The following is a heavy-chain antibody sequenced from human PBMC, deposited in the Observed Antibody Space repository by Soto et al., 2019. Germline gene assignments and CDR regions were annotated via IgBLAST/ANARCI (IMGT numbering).Heavy chain of an antibody. CDR1: GGTFSSYA. V-gene: IGHV1-69*13. CDR3: ARDITMVRGVIIYYYYGMDV. Sequence: SVKVSCKASGGTFSSYAISWVRQAPGQGLEWMGGIIPIFGTANYAQKFQGRVTITADESTSTAYMELSSLRSEDTAVYYCARDITMVRGVIIYYYYGMDVWGQGTTVTVSS. J-gene: IGHJ6*02. CDR2: IIPIFGTA. D-gene: IGHD3-10*01.